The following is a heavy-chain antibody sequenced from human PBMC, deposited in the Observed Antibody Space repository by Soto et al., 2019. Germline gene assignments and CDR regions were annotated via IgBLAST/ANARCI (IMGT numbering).Heavy chain of an antibody. D-gene: IGHD3-10*01. Sequence: GSLRLSCAASGFTFSSYSMNWVRQAPGKGLEWVSSISSSSSYIYYADSVKGRFTISRDNAKNSLYLQMNSLRAEDTAVYYCARDSVLLWFGELSDPLYYYYGMDVWGQGTTVTVSS. CDR3: ARDSVLLWFGELSDPLYYYYGMDV. CDR2: ISSSSSYI. CDR1: GFTFSSYS. V-gene: IGHV3-21*01. J-gene: IGHJ6*02.